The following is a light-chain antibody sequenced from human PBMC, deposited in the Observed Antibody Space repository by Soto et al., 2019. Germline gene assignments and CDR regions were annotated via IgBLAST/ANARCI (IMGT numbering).Light chain of an antibody. CDR2: DVS. V-gene: IGLV2-14*01. Sequence: QSALTQPASVSGSPGQWSTISCTGTSSDVGGYDYVSWYQQQPGKAPKLMIYDVSSRPSGVSNRFSGSKSGNTASLTISGLQAEDEADYYCSSYTSSSTVVFGGGTQLTVL. CDR1: SSDVGGYDY. J-gene: IGLJ2*01. CDR3: SSYTSSSTVV.